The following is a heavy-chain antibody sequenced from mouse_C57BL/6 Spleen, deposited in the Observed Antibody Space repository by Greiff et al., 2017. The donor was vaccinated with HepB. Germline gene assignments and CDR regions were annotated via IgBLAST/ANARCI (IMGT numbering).Heavy chain of an antibody. CDR2: IDPETGGT. CDR1: GYTFTDYE. Sequence: QVQLKQSGAELVRPGASVTLSCKASGYTFTDYEMHWVKQTPVHGLEWIGAIDPETGGTAYNQKFKGKAILTADKSSSTAYMELRSLTSEDSAVYYCTREDDYWYFDVWGTGTTVTVSS. V-gene: IGHV1-15*01. J-gene: IGHJ1*03. CDR3: TREDDYWYFDV. D-gene: IGHD2-3*01.